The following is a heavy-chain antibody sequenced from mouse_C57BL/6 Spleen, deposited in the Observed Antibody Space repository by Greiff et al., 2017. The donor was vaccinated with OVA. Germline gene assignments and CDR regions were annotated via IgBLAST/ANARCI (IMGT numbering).Heavy chain of an antibody. J-gene: IGHJ4*01. CDR2: ISDGGSYT. CDR3: ARGGDYYDPYYYAMDY. D-gene: IGHD1-1*01. V-gene: IGHV5-4*03. CDR1: GFTFSSYA. Sequence: EVKVVESGGGLVKPGGSLKLSCAASGFTFSSYAMSWVRQTPEKRLEWVATISDGGSYTYYPDNVKGRFTISRDNAKNNLYLQMSHLKSEDTAMYYCARGGDYYDPYYYAMDYWGQGTSVTVSS.